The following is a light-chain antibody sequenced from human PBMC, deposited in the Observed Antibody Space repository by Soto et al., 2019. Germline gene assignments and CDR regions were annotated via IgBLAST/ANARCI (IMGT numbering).Light chain of an antibody. CDR3: QQYETFSGT. V-gene: IGKV1-5*01. J-gene: IGKJ1*01. CDR1: QSVSGW. CDR2: DAS. Sequence: DIQLTQFPSTLSASVGATVTVTCRASQSVSGWLAWYQQKPGEAPKLLIYDASALPRGVPSRFSGSGSGTKFTLTIASLQPDDFATYYCQQYETFSGTFGPGTKVDIK.